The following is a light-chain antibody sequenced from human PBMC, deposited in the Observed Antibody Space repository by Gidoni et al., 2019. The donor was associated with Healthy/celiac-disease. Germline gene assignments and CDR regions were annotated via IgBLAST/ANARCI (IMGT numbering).Light chain of an antibody. V-gene: IGLV2-14*01. CDR2: WVS. Sequence: QSALTQPAAVSGYPGQTITISCTGTSSDVGGYNYVTWYQQHPGKAPKLIIYWVSTRSSGVSNRFSGSKSCNTASLTISGLQAEDEAYYYCSSYTSSSTLYVFGTGTKVTVL. J-gene: IGLJ1*01. CDR1: SSDVGGYNY. CDR3: SSYTSSSTLYV.